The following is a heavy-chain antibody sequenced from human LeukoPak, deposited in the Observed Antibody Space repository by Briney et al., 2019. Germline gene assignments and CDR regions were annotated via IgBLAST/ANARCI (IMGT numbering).Heavy chain of an antibody. Sequence: SETLSLTCTVSGDSISKDYYCWPWIRQPPGKGLEWIGTICNSANTYYNPPLESRVAMSVDTSKNQISLTLTSVTAADTAVYYWVRDHIDGLNPYNWFDPWGQGTLVTVSS. J-gene: IGHJ5*02. CDR3: VRDHIDGLNPYNWFDP. V-gene: IGHV4-39*07. CDR1: GDSISKDYYC. CDR2: ICNSANT. D-gene: IGHD5-24*01.